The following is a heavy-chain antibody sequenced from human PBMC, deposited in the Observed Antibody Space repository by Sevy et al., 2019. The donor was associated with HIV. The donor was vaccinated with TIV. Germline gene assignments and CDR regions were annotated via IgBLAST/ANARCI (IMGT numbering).Heavy chain of an antibody. J-gene: IGHJ6*02. CDR2: INPNSGGT. CDR1: GYTFTGYY. V-gene: IGHV1-2*02. CDR3: ARARPDPYSGSYSYYYGMDV. D-gene: IGHD1-26*01. Sequence: ASVKVSCKASGYTFTGYYMHWVRQAPGQGLEWMGWINPNSGGTNYAQKFQGRVTMTRDTSISTAYMELSRLRSDDTAVYYCARARPDPYSGSYSYYYGMDVWGQGTTVTVSS.